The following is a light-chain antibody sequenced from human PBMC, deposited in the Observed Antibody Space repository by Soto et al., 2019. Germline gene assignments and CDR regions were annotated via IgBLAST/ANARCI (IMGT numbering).Light chain of an antibody. CDR2: AAS. Sequence: DIQMAQSASLLSASFGDRITITCRASQGIGGYLAWFRQKPGNVPELLIYAASTLQSGVPCRFCGRGAGTDFPLNISSLQPEDGATYYCQKYNRAPLPFGGRTKVDI. CDR3: QKYNRAPLP. CDR1: QGIGGY. J-gene: IGKJ4*01. V-gene: IGKV1-27*01.